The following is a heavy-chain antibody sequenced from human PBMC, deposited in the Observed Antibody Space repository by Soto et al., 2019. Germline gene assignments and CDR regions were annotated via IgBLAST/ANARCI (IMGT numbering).Heavy chain of an antibody. V-gene: IGHV3-9*01. CDR2: INWNSGIT. J-gene: IGHJ5*02. D-gene: IGHD2-2*01. CDR3: ATGRGSLTVVSSWFDP. Sequence: EVQLVESGGGLVQPGRSLRLSCAATGFTFDNHAMHWVRQVPGKGLEWVAGINWNSGITGYADSVKGRFTISRDNANNSQHLEMKSLKREDTALSYGATGRGSLTVVSSWFDPWGQGTLGTVSS. CDR1: GFTFDNHA.